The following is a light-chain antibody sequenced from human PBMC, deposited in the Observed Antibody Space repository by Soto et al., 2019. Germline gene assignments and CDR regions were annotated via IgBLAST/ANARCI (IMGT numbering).Light chain of an antibody. J-gene: IGLJ1*01. Sequence: QSVLTQPRAVSGSPGESVTISCTGRGNDDGAYNYVSWYQQHPGRPPKLMIYDVARWPSGVPDRFSGSKSGNTASLTISGLQAEDEADYFCCSYAGGYTYLFGTGTKVTVL. CDR1: GNDDGAYNY. CDR2: DVA. CDR3: CSYAGGYTYL. V-gene: IGLV2-11*01.